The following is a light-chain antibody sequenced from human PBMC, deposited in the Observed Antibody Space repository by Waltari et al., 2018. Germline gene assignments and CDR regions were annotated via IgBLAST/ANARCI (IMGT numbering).Light chain of an antibody. V-gene: IGKV1-5*03. J-gene: IGKJ2*01. CDR2: GLS. CDR1: QSISSW. CDR3: QQYKTYPHT. Sequence: DIQMTQSPSTLSASVGDRVTIPCRASQSISSWLAWYQQKPGKAPKLLIYGLSSLQRGVPSRFSGSGSGTEFTLTISSLQPDDVAIYYCQQYKTYPHTFGQGTKVEIK.